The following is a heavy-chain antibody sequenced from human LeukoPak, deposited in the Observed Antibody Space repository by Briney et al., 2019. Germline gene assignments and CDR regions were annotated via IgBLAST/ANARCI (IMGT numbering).Heavy chain of an antibody. CDR3: ARVSRYSSGSFDY. V-gene: IGHV3-21*01. CDR2: ISSSSSYI. J-gene: IGHJ4*02. D-gene: IGHD6-19*01. Sequence: GGSLRLSCAASGFTFSSYSMNWVRQAPGKGLGWVSSISSSSSYIYYADSVKGRFTISRDNAKNSLYLQMNSLRAEDTAVYYCARVSRYSSGSFDYWGQGTLVTVSS. CDR1: GFTFSSYS.